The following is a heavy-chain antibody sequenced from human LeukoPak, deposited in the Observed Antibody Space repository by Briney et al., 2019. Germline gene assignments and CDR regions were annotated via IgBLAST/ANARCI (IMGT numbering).Heavy chain of an antibody. CDR1: GFTFSSDS. D-gene: IGHD5-18*01. CDR2: ISSSSSYI. V-gene: IGHV3-21*01. J-gene: IGHJ4*02. CDR3: ARGGRGYSYPFDY. Sequence: GGSLRLSYAASGFTFSSDSMNWVRQAPGKGLEWVSSISSSSSYIYYADSVKGRFTISRDNAKNSLYLQMNSLRAEDTAVYYCARGGRGYSYPFDYWGQGTLVTVSS.